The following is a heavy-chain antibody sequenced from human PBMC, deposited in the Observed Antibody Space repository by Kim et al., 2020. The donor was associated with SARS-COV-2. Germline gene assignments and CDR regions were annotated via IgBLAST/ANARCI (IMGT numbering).Heavy chain of an antibody. CDR2: IYSTGTT. CDR1: GGSISTGDYS. V-gene: IGHV4-30-2*01. D-gene: IGHD5-12*01. J-gene: IGHJ4*02. CDR3: ARGRSDYDPFDY. Sequence: SETLSLTCAVSGGSISTGDYSWSWIRQPPGKGLEWIGYIYSTGTTYSNPSLKSRVAISRDTSNNQFSLKVSSVTAADTAVYFCARGRSDYDPFDYWGQGT.